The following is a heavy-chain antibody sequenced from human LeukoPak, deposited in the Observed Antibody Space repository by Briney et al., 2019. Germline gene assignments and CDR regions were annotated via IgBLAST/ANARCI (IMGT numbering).Heavy chain of an antibody. CDR3: ARNSAYSSSSGVNS. Sequence: SETLSLTCGVYGGPFNGYYWSWIRQPPGKGREWIGEINDSGSTNHNPSLKSRVTMSIDTSKNQFSLKLTSVTAADTAVYYCARNSAYSSSSGVNSWGQGTLVTVSS. CDR2: INDSGST. D-gene: IGHD6-6*01. V-gene: IGHV4-34*01. CDR1: GGPFNGYY. J-gene: IGHJ4*02.